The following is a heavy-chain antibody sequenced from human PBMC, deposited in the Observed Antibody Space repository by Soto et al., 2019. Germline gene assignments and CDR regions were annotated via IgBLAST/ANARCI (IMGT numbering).Heavy chain of an antibody. CDR3: ARGTHNPAAADY. Sequence: SETLSLTCTVSGVSISSGGYYWSWIRQHPGKGLEWIGYIYYSGNTYYNPSLKSRVTISVDTSKNQFSLKLSSVTAADTAVYYCARGTHNPAAADYWGQGTLVTLSS. CDR1: GVSISSGGYY. V-gene: IGHV4-31*03. J-gene: IGHJ4*02. CDR2: IYYSGNT. D-gene: IGHD6-13*01.